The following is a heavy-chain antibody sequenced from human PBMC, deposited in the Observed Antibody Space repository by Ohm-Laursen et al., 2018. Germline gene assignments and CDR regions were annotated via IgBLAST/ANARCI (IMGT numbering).Heavy chain of an antibody. CDR2: ISYDGSKK. Sequence: SLRLSCAASGFTFSSYYMQWVRQAPGKGLEWVAVISYDGSKKYYADSVKGRFTISRDNPKNTLYLQMNSLRTEDTAVYYCAKIMAADDLYYFYGMDVWGQGTTVTVSS. D-gene: IGHD6-13*01. V-gene: IGHV3-30*18. J-gene: IGHJ6*02. CDR1: GFTFSSYY. CDR3: AKIMAADDLYYFYGMDV.